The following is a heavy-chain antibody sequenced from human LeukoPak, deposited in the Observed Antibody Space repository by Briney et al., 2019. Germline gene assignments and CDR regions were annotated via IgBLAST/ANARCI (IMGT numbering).Heavy chain of an antibody. D-gene: IGHD6-19*01. CDR3: ARVWPVAGYYFDY. CDR1: GGTFSSYA. J-gene: IGHJ4*02. CDR2: VIPILGIA. Sequence: ASVKVSCKASGGTFSSYAISWVRQAPGQGLEWMGRVIPILGIANYAQKFQGRVTITADKSTSTAYMELSSLRSEDTAVYYCARVWPVAGYYFDYWGQGTLVTVSS. V-gene: IGHV1-69*04.